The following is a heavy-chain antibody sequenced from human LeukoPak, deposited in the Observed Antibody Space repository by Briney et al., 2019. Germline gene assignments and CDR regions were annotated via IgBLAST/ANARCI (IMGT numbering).Heavy chain of an antibody. J-gene: IGHJ3*02. CDR2: IIPIFGTA. Sequence: SVKVSCKASGGTFSSYAISWARQAPGQGLEWMGRIIPIFGTANYAQKFQGRVTITTDESTSTAYMELSSLRSEDTAVYYCARAMRRGGYCSGGSCYDGDAFDIWGQGTMVTVSS. V-gene: IGHV1-69*05. D-gene: IGHD2-15*01. CDR1: GGTFSSYA. CDR3: ARAMRRGGYCSGGSCYDGDAFDI.